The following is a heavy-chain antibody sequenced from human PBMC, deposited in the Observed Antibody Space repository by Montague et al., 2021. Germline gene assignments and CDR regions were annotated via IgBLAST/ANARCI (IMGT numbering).Heavy chain of an antibody. Sequence: SETLSLTCTVSGGSISGHWSWIRQPPGKGLEWLGYIYYTGTTKYNPSLRSRVTISVDTSKNQFSLKLSSVTAADTAVYYCARVDDHGHSDYWGQGTLVTVSS. CDR1: GGSISGH. J-gene: IGHJ4*02. D-gene: IGHD1-1*01. CDR2: IYYTGTT. CDR3: ARVDDHGHSDY. V-gene: IGHV4-59*11.